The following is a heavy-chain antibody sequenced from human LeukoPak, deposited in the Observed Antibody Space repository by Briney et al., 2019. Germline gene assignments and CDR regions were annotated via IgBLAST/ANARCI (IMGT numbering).Heavy chain of an antibody. D-gene: IGHD5-12*01. V-gene: IGHV3-15*01. J-gene: IGHJ4*02. CDR1: GFTFSNAW. Sequence: PGGSLRLSCAASGFTFSNAWMSWVRQAPGKGLEWIGRIKRKNDGETTDYAAPVKGRFTISRDDSKNQLYLQMNSLNTEDTAVYHRATLASSTEDYLHYWGQGTLVTVYS. CDR2: IKRKNDGETT. CDR3: ATLASSTEDYLHY.